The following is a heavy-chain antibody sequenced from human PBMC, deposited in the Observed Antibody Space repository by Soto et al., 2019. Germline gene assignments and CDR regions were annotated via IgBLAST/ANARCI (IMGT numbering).Heavy chain of an antibody. CDR1: GFTFSSYG. Sequence: QVQLVESGGGVVQPGRSLRLSCAASGFTFSSYGMHWVRQAPGKGLEWVAVISYDGSNKYYADSVKGRFTISRDNSKNTLYLQMNSLRAEDTAVYYCAKVYSSGWYWSEGYFDYWGQGTLVTVSS. V-gene: IGHV3-30*18. CDR2: ISYDGSNK. J-gene: IGHJ4*02. D-gene: IGHD6-19*01. CDR3: AKVYSSGWYWSEGYFDY.